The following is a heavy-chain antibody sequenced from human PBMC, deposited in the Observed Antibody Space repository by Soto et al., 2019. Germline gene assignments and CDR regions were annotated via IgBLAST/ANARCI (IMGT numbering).Heavy chain of an antibody. V-gene: IGHV3-53*04. J-gene: IGHJ6*02. CDR1: GFTVSSNY. CDR3: LTINSYGPPGSGYYYGMDV. Sequence: EVQLVESGGGLVQPGGSLRLSCAASGFTVSSNYMSWVRQAPGKGLEWVSVIYSGGSTYYADSVKGRFTISRHNSKNTLYLQMNSLRAEDTAVYYCLTINSYGPPGSGYYYGMDVWDQGTTVTVSS. D-gene: IGHD5-18*01. CDR2: IYSGGST.